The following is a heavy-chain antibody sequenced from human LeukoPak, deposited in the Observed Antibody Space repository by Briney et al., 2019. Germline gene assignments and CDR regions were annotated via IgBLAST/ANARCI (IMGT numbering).Heavy chain of an antibody. CDR3: ASSCYDNSGYSIPFDY. V-gene: IGHV4-4*07. Sequence: SETLSLTCTVSGGSISSYYWSWIRQPAGKGLEWIGRIYISGSGSTNYNPSLKSRVTMSVDTSKNQFSLKLSSVTAADTAVYYCASSCYDNSGYSIPFDYWGQGTLVTVSS. J-gene: IGHJ4*02. CDR1: GGSISSYY. D-gene: IGHD3-22*01. CDR2: IYISGSGST.